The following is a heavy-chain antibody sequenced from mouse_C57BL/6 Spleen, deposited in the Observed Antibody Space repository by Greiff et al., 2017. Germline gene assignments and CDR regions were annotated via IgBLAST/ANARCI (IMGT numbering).Heavy chain of an antibody. CDR3: TTGYYGNYGGAMDY. CDR1: GFNIKDYY. V-gene: IGHV14-1*01. CDR2: IDPEDGDT. J-gene: IGHJ4*01. D-gene: IGHD2-1*01. Sequence: EVQLQQSGAELVRPGASVKLSCTASGFNIKDYYMHWVKQRPEQGLEWIGRIDPEDGDTEYAPKFQGKATMTADTSSNTAYLQLSSLTSEDTAVYYCTTGYYGNYGGAMDYWGQGTSVTVSS.